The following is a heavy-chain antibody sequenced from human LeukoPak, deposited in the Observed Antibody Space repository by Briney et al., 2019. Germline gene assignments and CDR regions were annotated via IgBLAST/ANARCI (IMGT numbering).Heavy chain of an antibody. CDR1: GFAFDDFA. CDR3: SRNGLVDFDY. CDR2: MRRRAYGGAE. J-gene: IGHJ4*02. V-gene: IGHV3-49*04. Sequence: GGSLRLSCTTSGFAFDDFAMRWVRQPAGKGLEWVGFMRRRAYGGAEEYAASVKGRFIISRDDSKGIAYLQMNSLKTEDTAVYYCSRNGLVDFDYWGQGSRVIVSP.